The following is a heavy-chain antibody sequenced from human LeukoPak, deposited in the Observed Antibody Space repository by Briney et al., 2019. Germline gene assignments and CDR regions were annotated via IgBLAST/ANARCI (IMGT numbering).Heavy chain of an antibody. J-gene: IGHJ6*03. Sequence: ASVKVSCKASGYTFTSYAMNWVRQAPGQGLEWMGWINTNTGNPTYAQGFTGRFVFSLDTSVSTAYLQISSLKAEDTAVYYCARDFGGTVTTGDYYYYMDVWGKGTTVTVSS. V-gene: IGHV7-4-1*02. D-gene: IGHD4-11*01. CDR3: ARDFGGTVTTGDYYYYMDV. CDR1: GYTFTSYA. CDR2: INTNTGNP.